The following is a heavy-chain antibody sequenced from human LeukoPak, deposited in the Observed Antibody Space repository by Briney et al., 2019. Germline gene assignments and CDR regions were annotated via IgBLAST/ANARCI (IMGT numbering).Heavy chain of an antibody. CDR2: IDSTGAYT. J-gene: IGHJ4*02. D-gene: IGHD6-25*01. Sequence: GGSLRFSCAASGFIFSNYAMSWVRQAPGKGLEWVSAIDSTGAYTWYADSVKGRFTISKDSSKTILYLQMNSLRAEDAAVYFCAKGSAAGRPYYFDYWGQGTLVTVSS. V-gene: IGHV3-23*01. CDR1: GFIFSNYA. CDR3: AKGSAAGRPYYFDY.